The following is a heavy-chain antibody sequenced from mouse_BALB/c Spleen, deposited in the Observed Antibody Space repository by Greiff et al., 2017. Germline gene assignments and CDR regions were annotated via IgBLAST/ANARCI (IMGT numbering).Heavy chain of an antibody. V-gene: IGHV3-2*02. CDR2: ISYSGST. CDR3: ANSRGDAMDY. Sequence: EVQGVESGPGLVKPSQSLSLSCTVTGYSFTSDYVWNWIRQFPGNQLEWMGYISYSGSTSYNPSLKSRISITRDTSKNQFFLQLNSVTTEDTATYYCANSRGDAMDYWGQGTSVTVSS. CDR1: GYSFTSDYV. J-gene: IGHJ4*01.